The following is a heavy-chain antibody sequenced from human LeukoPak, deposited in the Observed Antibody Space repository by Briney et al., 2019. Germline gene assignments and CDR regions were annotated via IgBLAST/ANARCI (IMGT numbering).Heavy chain of an antibody. V-gene: IGHV1-2*02. CDR3: ARATSGYDYYYYYYMDV. D-gene: IGHD5-12*01. CDR2: INPNSGGT. CDR1: GYTFTGYY. J-gene: IGHJ6*03. Sequence: ASVKVSCKASGYTFTGYYMHWVRQAPGQGLEWMGWINPNSGGTNYAQKFQGRVTMTRDTSISTAYMELSRLRSDDTAVYYCARATSGYDYYYYYYMDVWGKGTTVTISS.